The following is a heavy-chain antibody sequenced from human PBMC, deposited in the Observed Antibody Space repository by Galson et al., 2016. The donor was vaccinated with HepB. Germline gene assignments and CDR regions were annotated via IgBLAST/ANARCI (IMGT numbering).Heavy chain of an antibody. D-gene: IGHD6-19*01. V-gene: IGHV3-20*01. CDR1: GFTFGDHG. CDR2: IEWNGAGA. Sequence: SLRLSCAASGFTFGDHGMSWVRQSPGKGLEWVSGIEWNGAGATYADSVRGRFTISRDNAKNSLYLQMNSLRVEDTALYRCARKRAVAGLEDYWGQGTPVTVSS. J-gene: IGHJ4*02. CDR3: ARKRAVAGLEDY.